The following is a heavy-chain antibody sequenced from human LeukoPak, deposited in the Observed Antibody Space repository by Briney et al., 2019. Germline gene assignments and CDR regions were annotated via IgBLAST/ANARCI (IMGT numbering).Heavy chain of an antibody. CDR1: GGSISSYY. CDR2: IYYSGST. D-gene: IGHD3-9*01. CDR3: ARDAVTGYYPVYYYYGMGV. V-gene: IGHV4-59*01. Sequence: SETLSLTCTASGGSISSYYWSWIRQPPGKGLEWIGYIYYSGSTNYNPSLKSRVTISVDTSKNQFSPKLSSVTAADTAVYYCARDAVTGYYPVYYYYGMGVWGKGTTVTVSS. J-gene: IGHJ6*04.